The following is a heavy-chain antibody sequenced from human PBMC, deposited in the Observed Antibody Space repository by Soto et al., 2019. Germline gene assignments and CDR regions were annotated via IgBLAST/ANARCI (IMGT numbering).Heavy chain of an antibody. Sequence: QVQLVQSGAEVRTPGASVKVSCKASGYTFTSYDINWVRQATGQGPEWMGWMNPDSGNTGYVQKFQSRVXXTXNXXISTAYMELSSLRSEDTDVYYCARSVGGSNVNFDYWGQGTLVTVSS. CDR2: MNPDSGNT. D-gene: IGHD3-10*01. J-gene: IGHJ4*02. CDR1: GYTFTSYD. V-gene: IGHV1-8*01. CDR3: ARSVGGSNVNFDY.